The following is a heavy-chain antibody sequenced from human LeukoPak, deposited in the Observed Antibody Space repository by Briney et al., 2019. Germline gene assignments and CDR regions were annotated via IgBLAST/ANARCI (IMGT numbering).Heavy chain of an antibody. CDR2: ISDSGGST. CDR1: GFTFSSYA. D-gene: IGHD2-2*01. CDR3: AKVAQCSSTSCYRPSGMYFQH. V-gene: IGHV3-23*01. Sequence: PGGSLRLSCAASGFTFSSYAMSWVRQAPGKGLEWVSAISDSGGSTYYADSVKGRFTISRDNSKNTLYLQMNSLRAEDTAVYYCAKVAQCSSTSCYRPSGMYFQHWGQGTLVTVSS. J-gene: IGHJ1*01.